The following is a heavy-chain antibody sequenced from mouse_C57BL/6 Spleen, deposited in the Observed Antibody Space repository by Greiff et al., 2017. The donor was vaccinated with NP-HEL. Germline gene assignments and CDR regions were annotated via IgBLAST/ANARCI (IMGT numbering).Heavy chain of an antibody. D-gene: IGHD2-1*01. CDR3: TRDRDGNYAMDY. CDR2: ISSGGDYI. J-gene: IGHJ4*01. V-gene: IGHV5-9-1*02. Sequence: EVKLQESGEGLVKPGGSLKLSCAASGFTFSSYAMSWVRQTPEKRLEWVAYISSGGDYIYYADTVKGRFTISRDNARNTLYLQVSSLKSEDTAMYYCTRDRDGNYAMDYWGQGTSVTVSS. CDR1: GFTFSSYA.